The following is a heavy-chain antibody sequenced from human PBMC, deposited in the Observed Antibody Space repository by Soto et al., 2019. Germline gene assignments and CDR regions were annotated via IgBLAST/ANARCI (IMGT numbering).Heavy chain of an antibody. CDR1: GGSISSYY. Sequence: SETMSLTCTVSGGSISSYYWSWIRQPPGRGLEWIGYIYYSGSTNYNPSLKSRVTISVDTSKNQFSLKLSSVTAADTAVYYCARHTLHSSSWYEGGYYYYGMDVWGQGTTVTVSS. D-gene: IGHD6-13*01. CDR3: ARHTLHSSSWYEGGYYYYGMDV. CDR2: IYYSGST. J-gene: IGHJ6*02. V-gene: IGHV4-59*01.